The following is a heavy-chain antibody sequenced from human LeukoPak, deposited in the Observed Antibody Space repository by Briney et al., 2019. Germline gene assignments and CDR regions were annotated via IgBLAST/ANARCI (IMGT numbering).Heavy chain of an antibody. CDR1: GFTFSSYG. CDR2: ISYDGSNK. V-gene: IGHV3-30*18. J-gene: IGHJ4*02. CDR3: AKGLWFGEPLGGY. D-gene: IGHD3-10*01. Sequence: PGGSLRLSCAASGFTFSSYGMHWVRQAPGKGLEWVAVISYDGSNKYYADSVKGRFTIPRDNSKNTLYLQMNSLRAEDTAVYYCAKGLWFGEPLGGYWGQGTLVTVSS.